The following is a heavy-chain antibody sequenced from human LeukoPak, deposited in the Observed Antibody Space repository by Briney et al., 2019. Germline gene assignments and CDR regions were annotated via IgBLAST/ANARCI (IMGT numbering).Heavy chain of an antibody. V-gene: IGHV3-23*01. Sequence: GGSLRLSCAASGFTFSSFAMTWVRQAPGKGLEWVTSITGNHGATYNIDSVKGRFTISRDNSQNTLYLQMNSLRAEDTAVYYCTKDPNGDYVGAFDPWGQGTLVTVSS. CDR3: TKDPNGDYVGAFDP. J-gene: IGHJ5*02. CDR1: GFTFSSFA. CDR2: ITGNHGAT. D-gene: IGHD4-17*01.